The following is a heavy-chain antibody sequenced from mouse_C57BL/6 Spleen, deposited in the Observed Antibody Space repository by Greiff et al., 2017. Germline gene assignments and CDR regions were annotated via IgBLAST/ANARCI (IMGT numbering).Heavy chain of an antibody. CDR1: GFNIKDYY. CDR2: IDPEDGET. Sequence: EVQLQQSGAELVKPGASVKLSCTASGFNIKDYYLHWVKQRTEQGLEWIGRIDPEDGETKYAPKFRGKATITAETSSNTAYLQLSSLTSEDTAVYYCARSRGYSNLFAYWGQGTLVTVSA. D-gene: IGHD2-5*01. V-gene: IGHV14-2*01. CDR3: ARSRGYSNLFAY. J-gene: IGHJ3*01.